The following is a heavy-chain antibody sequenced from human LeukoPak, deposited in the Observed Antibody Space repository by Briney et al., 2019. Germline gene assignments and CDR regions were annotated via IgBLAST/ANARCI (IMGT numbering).Heavy chain of an antibody. CDR1: GFTFSSYS. V-gene: IGHV4-34*01. D-gene: IGHD3-3*01. J-gene: IGHJ6*02. CDR3: ARGPGGTISGVYGMDV. CDR2: INHSGTT. Sequence: GSLRLSCAASGFTFSSYSMSWVRQAPGKGLEWIGEINHSGTTNFKSSLKSRVTISLDTSKNQFSLKLRSVTAADTAVYYCARGPGGTISGVYGMDVWGQGTTVTVS.